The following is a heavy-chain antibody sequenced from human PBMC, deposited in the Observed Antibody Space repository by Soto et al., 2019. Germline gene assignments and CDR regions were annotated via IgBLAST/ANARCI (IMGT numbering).Heavy chain of an antibody. V-gene: IGHV4-34*01. CDR2: INHGGST. Sequence: QVQLQQGGAGLLKPSETLSLTCAVYGGSFSGYYWSWIRQPPGKGLEWIGEINHGGSTNYNPSLKSRVTISVDTSKNQFSLKLSSVTAADTAVYYCARVGMYYFDYWGQGTLVTVSS. CDR3: ARVGMYYFDY. J-gene: IGHJ4*02. CDR1: GGSFSGYY.